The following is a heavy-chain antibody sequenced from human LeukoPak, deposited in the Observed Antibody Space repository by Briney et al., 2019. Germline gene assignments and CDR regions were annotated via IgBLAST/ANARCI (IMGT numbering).Heavy chain of an antibody. CDR2: IYYSGST. D-gene: IGHD6-19*01. V-gene: IGHV4-39*01. CDR3: ARPLFAQSAWYYFDD. CDR1: GDSISSGNYY. Sequence: SETLSLTCTVSGDSISSGNYYWGWIRQPPGKGLEWIGRIYYSGSTYYNPSLKSRTTICVDTSKNKFSLNLRYVPAADTAVYYCARPLFAQSAWYYFDDWGQGALVTVSS. J-gene: IGHJ4*02.